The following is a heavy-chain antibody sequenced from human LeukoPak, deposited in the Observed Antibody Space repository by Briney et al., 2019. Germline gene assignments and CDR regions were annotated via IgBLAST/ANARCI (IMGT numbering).Heavy chain of an antibody. CDR3: AKCYYDSSGYYFGAFDI. D-gene: IGHD3-22*01. CDR1: TFTFSNYA. V-gene: IGHV3-23*01. J-gene: IGHJ3*02. CDR2: ISGSGGST. Sequence: PGGSLRLSCAAFTFTFSNYATSWVRQAPGKGLEWVSAISGSGGSTFYADSVKGRITISREYPKNTLYLQMNSLRAEDTAVYYCAKCYYDSSGYYFGAFDIWGQGTMVTVSS.